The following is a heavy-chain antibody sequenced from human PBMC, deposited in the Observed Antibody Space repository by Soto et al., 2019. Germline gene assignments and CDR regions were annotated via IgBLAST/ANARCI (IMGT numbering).Heavy chain of an antibody. CDR2: ISYDGSNK. V-gene: IGHV3-30*03. CDR1: GFTFSSYG. D-gene: IGHD2-8*01. J-gene: IGHJ4*02. CDR3: AVMAAWAPHY. Sequence: SLRLSCAASGFTFSSYGMHWVRQAPGKGLEWVAVISYDGSNKYYADSVKGRFTISRDNSKNTLYLQWSSLKASDTAMYYCAVMAAWAPHYWGQGTLVTVSS.